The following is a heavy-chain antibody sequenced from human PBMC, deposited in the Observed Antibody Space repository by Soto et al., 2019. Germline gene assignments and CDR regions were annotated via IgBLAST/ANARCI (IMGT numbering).Heavy chain of an antibody. Sequence: EVQLVESGGGLIQPGGSLRLSCAASGFTVSSNYMSWVRQAPGKGLEWVSVIYSGGSTYYADSVKGRFTISRDSSKNTLYLQMNSLRAEDTAVYYCARVGGYSGYGHTYYFDYWGQGTLVTVSS. CDR3: ARVGGYSGYGHTYYFDY. J-gene: IGHJ4*02. D-gene: IGHD5-12*01. V-gene: IGHV3-53*01. CDR2: IYSGGST. CDR1: GFTVSSNY.